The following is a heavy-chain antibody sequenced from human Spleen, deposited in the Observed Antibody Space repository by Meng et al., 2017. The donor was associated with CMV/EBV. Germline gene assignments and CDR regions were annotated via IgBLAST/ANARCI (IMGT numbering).Heavy chain of an antibody. J-gene: IGHJ4*02. CDR1: GYTFTGYY. CDR3: ALGISVAGTPFDY. D-gene: IGHD6-19*01. CDR2: INPNSGGT. Sequence: ASVKVSCKASGYTFTGYYMHWVRQAPGQGLEWMGWINPNSGGTNYAQKFQGRVTMTSDTSISTAYMELSRLRSDDTAVYYCALGISVAGTPFDYWGQGTLVTVSS. V-gene: IGHV1-2*02.